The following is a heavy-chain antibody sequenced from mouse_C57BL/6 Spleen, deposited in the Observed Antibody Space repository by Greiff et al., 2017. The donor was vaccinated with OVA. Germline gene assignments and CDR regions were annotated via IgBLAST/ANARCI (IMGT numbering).Heavy chain of an antibody. J-gene: IGHJ4*01. CDR2: INPNNGGT. D-gene: IGHD1-1*01. V-gene: IGHV1-18*01. CDR3: ARSGYYYGSSGYAMDY. CDR1: GYTFTDYN. Sequence: EVQLQESGPELVKPGASVKIPCKASGYTFTDYNMDWVKQSHGKSLEWIGDINPNNGGTIYNQKFKGKATLTVDKSSSTAYMELRSLTSEDTAVYYCARSGYYYGSSGYAMDYWGQGTSVTVSS.